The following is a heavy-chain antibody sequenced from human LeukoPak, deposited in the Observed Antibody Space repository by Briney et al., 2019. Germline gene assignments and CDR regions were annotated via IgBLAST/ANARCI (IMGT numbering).Heavy chain of an antibody. V-gene: IGHV4-30-2*01. CDR1: GGSISSGGYY. J-gene: IGHJ5*02. Sequence: PSQTLSLTCTVSGGSISSGGYYWSWIRQPPGKGLEWIGEINHSGSTNYNPSLKSRVTVSVDTSRNQFSLKLSSVTAADTAVYYCVSYYYDSSGYYSAWGQGTLVTVSS. D-gene: IGHD3-22*01. CDR3: VSYYYDSSGYYSA. CDR2: INHSGST.